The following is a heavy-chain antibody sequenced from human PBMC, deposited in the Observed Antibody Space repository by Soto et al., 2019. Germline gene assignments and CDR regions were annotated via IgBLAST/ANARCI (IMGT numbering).Heavy chain of an antibody. D-gene: IGHD6-13*01. CDR2: IYYSGSS. J-gene: IGHJ5*02. CDR3: ARDSAGGPGPVASPAIESYFDP. CDR1: GDSISSGNYY. V-gene: IGHV4-30-4*01. Sequence: QVQLQESGPGLVKPSQTLSLTCTVSGDSISSGNYYWSWIRQPPGKGLEWIGYIYYSGSSSYNPSLKSRVSISLATSKNQCSLKLNSVTAADTAVYYCARDSAGGPGPVASPAIESYFDPWGQGTLVIVSS.